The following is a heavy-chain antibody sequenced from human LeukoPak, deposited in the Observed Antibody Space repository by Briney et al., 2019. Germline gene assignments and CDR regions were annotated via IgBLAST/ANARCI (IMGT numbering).Heavy chain of an antibody. Sequence: GVSLRLSCAASGCTFSSYSMNWVRQAPGKGLKWVSYFSSSSTTIYYADSVKGRFTISRDNAKNSVYLQMNSLRAEDTAVYYCTRIDIAVASAFILDAFGIWGQGTMVTVSS. V-gene: IGHV3-48*04. CDR3: TRIDIAVASAFILDAFGI. CDR1: GCTFSSYS. D-gene: IGHD2-2*01. CDR2: FSSSSTTI. J-gene: IGHJ3*02.